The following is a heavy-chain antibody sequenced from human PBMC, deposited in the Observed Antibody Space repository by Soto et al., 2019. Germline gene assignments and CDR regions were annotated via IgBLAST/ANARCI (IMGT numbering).Heavy chain of an antibody. CDR1: GGSISSGRYY. CDR3: ARDRYSGYQFDY. D-gene: IGHD5-12*01. V-gene: IGHV4-31*03. Sequence: SETLSLTCTVSGGSISSGRYYWSWIRQRPGKGLEWIGYMSYSGSTHYNPPLKNRVTISVDTSKNQFSLKLSSVTAADTAVYYCARDRYSGYQFDYWGQGSLVRVYS. CDR2: MSYSGST. J-gene: IGHJ4*02.